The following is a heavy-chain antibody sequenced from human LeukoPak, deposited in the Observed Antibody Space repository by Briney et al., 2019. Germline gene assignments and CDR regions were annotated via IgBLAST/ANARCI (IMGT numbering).Heavy chain of an antibody. D-gene: IGHD3-10*02. Sequence: GGSLRLSCAASEFTFSSYSMNWVRQAPGKGLEWVSSISSSSSYIYYADSVKGRFTISRDNAKNSLYLQMNSLRAEDTAVYYCAELGITMIGGVWGKGTTVTVSS. CDR1: EFTFSSYS. CDR2: ISSSSSYI. CDR3: AELGITMIGGV. J-gene: IGHJ6*04. V-gene: IGHV3-21*01.